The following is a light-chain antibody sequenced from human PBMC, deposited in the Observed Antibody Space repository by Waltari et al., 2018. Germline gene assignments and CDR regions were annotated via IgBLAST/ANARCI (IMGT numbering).Light chain of an antibody. CDR3: QTWDTGTHVV. Sequence: QVVLTQSPSASASLGASVKLTSTLSSAHSSYAIAWHQQQPEKGPRYLMKVSSAGSHQKGDGIPDRFSGSSSGTERYLTISSVQSEDEADYYCQTWDTGTHVVFGGGTKLTVL. V-gene: IGLV4-69*01. CDR1: SAHSSYA. CDR2: VSSAGSH. J-gene: IGLJ2*01.